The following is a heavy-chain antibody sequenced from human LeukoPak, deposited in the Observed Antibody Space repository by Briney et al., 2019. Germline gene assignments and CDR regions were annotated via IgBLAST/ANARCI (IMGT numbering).Heavy chain of an antibody. V-gene: IGHV3-7*01. CDR2: IKQHGSEK. CDR3: ARVTWGWFGSY. D-gene: IGHD3-10*01. Sequence: PGGSLRLSCAASGFTFSSYWMSWVRQAPGKGLEWVANIKQHGSEKYYVDSVKGRFTISRDDAKNSLYLQMNSLRAEDTAVYYCARVTWGWFGSYWGQGTLVTVSS. CDR1: GFTFSSYW. J-gene: IGHJ4*02.